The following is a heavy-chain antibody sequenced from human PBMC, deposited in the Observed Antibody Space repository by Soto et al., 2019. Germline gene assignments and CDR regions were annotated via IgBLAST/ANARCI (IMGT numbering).Heavy chain of an antibody. J-gene: IGHJ6*02. CDR2: VYYSGTT. D-gene: IGHD4-17*01. Sequence: SETLSLTCTVSGDSVSSNTYYWGWIRQPPGKVLELIGSVYYSGTTYYSPSLKSRVTISVDTSKNQFSLKLSSVTAADTAVYYCARHTVTTSPGYWAMDVWGQVTKVTVSS. V-gene: IGHV4-39*01. CDR3: ARHTVTTSPGYWAMDV. CDR1: GDSVSSNTYY.